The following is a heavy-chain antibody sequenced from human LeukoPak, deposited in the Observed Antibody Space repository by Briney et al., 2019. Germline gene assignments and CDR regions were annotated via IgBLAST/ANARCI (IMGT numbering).Heavy chain of an antibody. CDR3: ARDRAVPGRIDY. Sequence: SETQSLTCTVSGVSIANTFYYWNWLRQPAGKGLEWIGRIYTTGSTDYNPSLKSRVTISLDTAGNQFSLKLSSVTAADTAVYYCARDRAVPGRIDYWGQGTLVTVSS. D-gene: IGHD6-19*01. J-gene: IGHJ4*02. CDR2: IYTTGST. CDR1: GVSIANTFYY. V-gene: IGHV4-61*02.